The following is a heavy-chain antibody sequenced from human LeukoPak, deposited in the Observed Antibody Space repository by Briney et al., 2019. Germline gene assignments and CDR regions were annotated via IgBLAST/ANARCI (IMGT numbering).Heavy chain of an antibody. D-gene: IGHD2-2*02. V-gene: IGHV3-11*01. CDR3: AREAGYCSSTSCYKAALDY. J-gene: IGHJ4*02. Sequence: GGSLRLSCAASGFTFSDYYMSWIRQAPGKGLEWVSYISSSGSTIYYADSVKGRFTISRDNAKNSLYLQMNSLRAEDTAVYYCAREAGYCSSTSCYKAALDYWGQGTLVTVSS. CDR1: GFTFSDYY. CDR2: ISSSGSTI.